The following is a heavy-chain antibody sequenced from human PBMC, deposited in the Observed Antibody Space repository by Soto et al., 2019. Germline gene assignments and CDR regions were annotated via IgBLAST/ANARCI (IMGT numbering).Heavy chain of an antibody. Sequence: ASVKVSCKASGYTFTSYAMHWVRQAPGQRLEWMGWINAGNGNTKYSQKFQGRVTITRDTSASTAYMELSSLRSEDTAVYYCARVVLEWLFYFDYWGQGTLVTVSS. D-gene: IGHD3-3*01. J-gene: IGHJ4*02. CDR1: GYTFTSYA. CDR3: ARVVLEWLFYFDY. CDR2: INAGNGNT. V-gene: IGHV1-3*01.